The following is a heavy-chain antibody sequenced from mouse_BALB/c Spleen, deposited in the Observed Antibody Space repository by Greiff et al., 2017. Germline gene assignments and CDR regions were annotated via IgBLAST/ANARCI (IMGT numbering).Heavy chain of an antibody. Sequence: VQLQQSGPELVRPGVSVKISCKGSGYTFTDYAMHWVKQSHAKSLEWIGVISTYYGNTNYNQKFKGKATMTVDKSSSTAYMELARLTSEDSAIYYCARGIITTASWFAYWGQGTLVTVSA. CDR3: ARGIITTASWFAY. CDR2: ISTYYGNT. D-gene: IGHD1-2*01. J-gene: IGHJ3*01. CDR1: GYTFTDYA. V-gene: IGHV1-67*01.